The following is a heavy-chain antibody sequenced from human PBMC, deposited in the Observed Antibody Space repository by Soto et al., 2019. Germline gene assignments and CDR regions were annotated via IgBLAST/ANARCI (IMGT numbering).Heavy chain of an antibody. J-gene: IGHJ4*02. D-gene: IGHD5-12*01. CDR3: ARDPVDGYAFFDY. CDR1: GGSXXSSDX. V-gene: IGHV4-4*02. Sequence: SETLSLTCAASGGSXXSSDXXXXXXXXPGKGVEWIGYFHNSGTTTYSSSLKSRVTILLDTSRRESSLRLTSVTAADTAIYFCARDPVDGYAFFDYWGQGIQVTVSS. CDR2: FHNSGTT.